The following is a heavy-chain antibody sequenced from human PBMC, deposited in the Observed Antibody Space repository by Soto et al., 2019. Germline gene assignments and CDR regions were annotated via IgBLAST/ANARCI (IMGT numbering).Heavy chain of an antibody. D-gene: IGHD6-13*01. CDR1: GFTFSSYW. CDR3: ARDSSPSYSSRWYDAFDI. V-gene: IGHV3-7*05. CDR2: IKQDESKR. Sequence: EVQLVESGGGLVQPGGSLRLSCAASGFTFSSYWMTWVRQAPGKGLEWVANIKQDESKRYYVDSVEGRFTISRDNDKNSLVPAMNSLKAEDTGVFYCARDSSPSYSSRWYDAFDIWGQGTMVTVSS. J-gene: IGHJ3*02.